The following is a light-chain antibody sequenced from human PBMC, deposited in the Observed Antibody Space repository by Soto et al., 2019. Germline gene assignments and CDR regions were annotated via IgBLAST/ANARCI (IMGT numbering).Light chain of an antibody. Sequence: QSALTQPPSASGSPGQSVTISCTGTSSDVGGYNAVSWYQQHPGKVPKLVIYEVSKRPSGVPDRFSGSKSGNTASLTVSGLQAEDEADYYCSSHAGSINLVFGGGTKLTVL. V-gene: IGLV2-8*01. J-gene: IGLJ2*01. CDR2: EVS. CDR3: SSHAGSINLV. CDR1: SSDVGGYNA.